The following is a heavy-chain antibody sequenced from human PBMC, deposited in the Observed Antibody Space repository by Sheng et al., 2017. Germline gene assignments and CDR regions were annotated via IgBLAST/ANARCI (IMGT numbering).Heavy chain of an antibody. Sequence: QVQLQESGPGLVKPSETLSLTCTVSGGSISGYYWSWIRQPPGKGLEWIGYIYYSGSTNYNPSLKSRVTMSLDTVPEPVSLKLXSVTAADTAVYYCARERPYNDTSDYYYYMDVWGKGTTVTVSS. CDR1: GGSISGYY. CDR3: ARERPYNDTSDYYYYMDV. J-gene: IGHJ6*03. CDR2: IYYSGST. V-gene: IGHV4-59*01. D-gene: IGHD3-22*01.